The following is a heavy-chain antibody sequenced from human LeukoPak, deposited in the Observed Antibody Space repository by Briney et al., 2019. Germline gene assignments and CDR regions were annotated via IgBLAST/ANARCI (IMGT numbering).Heavy chain of an antibody. V-gene: IGHV3-30*18. Sequence: PGRSLRLSCAASGFTFSSYGMHWVRQAPGKGLEWVAVISYDGSNKYYGDPVKGRFTISRDNSKNTLYLQMNSLRAEDTAVYYCAKDLASAEVVDYWGQGTLVTVSS. CDR3: AKDLASAEVVDY. D-gene: IGHD6-13*01. J-gene: IGHJ4*02. CDR1: GFTFSSYG. CDR2: ISYDGSNK.